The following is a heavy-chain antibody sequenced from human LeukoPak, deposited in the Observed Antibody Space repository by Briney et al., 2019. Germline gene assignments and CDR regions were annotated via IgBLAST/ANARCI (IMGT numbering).Heavy chain of an antibody. CDR2: IHPNSGST. Sequence: ASVMVSCKTSGYSFNNYDISWLRQASGQGLEWVGWIHPNSGSTDYPQKFQGRVTITRDTSKRMAYMELSRLRSDDTAIYYCARGGRYLPFWGQGTMVIVSS. J-gene: IGHJ3*01. CDR3: ARGGRYLPF. CDR1: GYSFNNYD. V-gene: IGHV1-8*03. D-gene: IGHD3-16*02.